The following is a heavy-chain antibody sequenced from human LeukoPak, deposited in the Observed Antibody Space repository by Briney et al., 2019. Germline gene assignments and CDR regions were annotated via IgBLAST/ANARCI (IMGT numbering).Heavy chain of an antibody. J-gene: IGHJ6*02. CDR2: INHSGST. V-gene: IGHV4-34*01. Sequence: PSETLSLTCAVYGGSFSGYYWSWIRQPPGKGLEWIGEINHSGSTNYNPSLKSRVTISVDTSKNQFSLKLSSVTAADTAVYYCARRTVTTDSWDYYYGMDVWGQGTTVTVSS. CDR1: GGSFSGYY. D-gene: IGHD4-17*01. CDR3: ARRTVTTDSWDYYYGMDV.